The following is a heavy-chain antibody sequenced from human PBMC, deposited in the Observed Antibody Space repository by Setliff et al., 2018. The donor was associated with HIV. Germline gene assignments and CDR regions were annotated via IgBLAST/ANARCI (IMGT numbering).Heavy chain of an antibody. D-gene: IGHD2-2*01. Sequence: PSETLSLTCSVSGGSLSSGSHYCTWLRQAAGKGLEWIGHFYTSGTTNYNPSLESRATISVDTSKNQFSLKLSSVTAADAAVYYCGTAMYYYYGLDVWGQGIRVTVSS. V-gene: IGHV4-61*09. J-gene: IGHJ6*02. CDR3: GTAMYYYYGLDV. CDR1: GGSLSSGSHY. CDR2: FYTSGTT.